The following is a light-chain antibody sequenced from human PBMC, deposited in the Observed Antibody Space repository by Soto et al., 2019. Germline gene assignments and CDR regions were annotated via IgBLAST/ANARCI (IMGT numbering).Light chain of an antibody. J-gene: IGKJ1*01. CDR2: KAS. CDR1: QDIGSW. CDR3: QHYNSYSEA. Sequence: DIQVTQSPSSVSASVGDQVTITCRAGQDIGSWLTWYQHKPGKAPKLLIYKASTLKSGVPSRFSGSGSGTEFTLTISSLQPDDFATYYCQHYNSYSEAFGQGTKVELK. V-gene: IGKV1-5*03.